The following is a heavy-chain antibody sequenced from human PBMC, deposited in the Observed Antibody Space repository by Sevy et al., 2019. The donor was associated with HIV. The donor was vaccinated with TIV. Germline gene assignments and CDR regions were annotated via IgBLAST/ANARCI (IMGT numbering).Heavy chain of an antibody. V-gene: IGHV3-30*18. CDR2: ISNDGSDK. J-gene: IGHJ6*02. CDR3: ANSRGRYEGSSWLYYYYIMDV. D-gene: IGHD6-13*01. CDR1: GFTFSRYG. Sequence: GGSLRLSCAAAGFTFSRYGMHWARQAPGKGLEWVAVISNDGSDKEYAESVKGRFTVSRDNSKDTVYLQMNSLRLEDTAVYYCANSRGRYEGSSWLYYYYIMDVWGQGTMVTVSS.